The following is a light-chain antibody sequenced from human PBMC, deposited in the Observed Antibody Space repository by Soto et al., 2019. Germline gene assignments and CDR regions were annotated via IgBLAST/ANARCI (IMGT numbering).Light chain of an antibody. CDR1: QTINSY. J-gene: IGKJ2*01. V-gene: IGKV1-39*01. CDR3: QQTFITPYT. Sequence: EIQMTQSPSSLSASVGDRVTITCRSTQTINSYLNWYQQKPGRAPNLLVYSSSNLQSGVPSRFSGSEFGTDFTLTISSLHPEDFATYYCQQTFITPYTFGQGTELEMK. CDR2: SSS.